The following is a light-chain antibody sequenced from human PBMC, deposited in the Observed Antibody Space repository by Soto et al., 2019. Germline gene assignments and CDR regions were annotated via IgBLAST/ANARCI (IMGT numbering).Light chain of an antibody. CDR1: SSDVGGYNY. CDR3: CSYAGSYTYYV. Sequence: QSVLTQPRSVSGSPGQSVTISYTGTSSDVGGYNYVSWYQQHPGKAPKLMISDVSKRPSGVPDRFSGSKSGNTASLTISGLQAEDEADYYCCSYAGSYTYYVFGTGTKLTVL. J-gene: IGLJ1*01. CDR2: DVS. V-gene: IGLV2-11*01.